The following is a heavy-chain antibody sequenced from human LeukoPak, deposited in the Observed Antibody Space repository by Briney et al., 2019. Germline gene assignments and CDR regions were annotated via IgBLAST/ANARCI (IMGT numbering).Heavy chain of an antibody. CDR2: INPNSGGT. Sequence: ASVKVSCKASGYTFTGYYMHWVRQAPGQGLEWMGWINPNSGGTNYAQKFQGRVTMTRDTSISTAYMELSRLRSDDTAVYYCARGPVGYYYDSSGYYGNDYWGQGTQVTVSS. J-gene: IGHJ4*02. D-gene: IGHD3-22*01. CDR1: GYTFTGYY. CDR3: ARGPVGYYYDSSGYYGNDY. V-gene: IGHV1-2*02.